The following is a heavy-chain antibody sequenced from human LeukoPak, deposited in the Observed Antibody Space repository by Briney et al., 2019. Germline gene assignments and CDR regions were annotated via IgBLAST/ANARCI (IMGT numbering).Heavy chain of an antibody. CDR1: GFTFSNAW. V-gene: IGHV3-15*01. D-gene: IGHD5-18*01. J-gene: IGHJ3*02. CDR2: IKSKTDGGTT. CDR3: TAGVRQLWFNDAFDI. Sequence: PGGSLRLSCAASGFTFSNAWMSWVRQAPGKGLEGVGRIKSKTDGGTTDYAAPVKGRFTISRDDSKNTLYLQMNSLKTEDTAVYYCTAGVRQLWFNDAFDIWGQGTMVTVSS.